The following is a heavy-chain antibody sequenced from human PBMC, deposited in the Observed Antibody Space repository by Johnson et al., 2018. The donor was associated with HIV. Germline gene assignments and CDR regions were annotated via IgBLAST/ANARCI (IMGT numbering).Heavy chain of an antibody. Sequence: VQLVESGGGVVQPGGSLRLSCAASGFTFSSYGMHWVRQAPGKGLEWLSFISSSGDIIRYADSMKGRFTISRDNAKNSLYLQINSLRAEDTAVYYCARESGHAFDIWGQGTVVTVSS. CDR2: ISSSGDII. CDR3: ARESGHAFDI. V-gene: IGHV3-48*04. CDR1: GFTFSSYG. J-gene: IGHJ3*02. D-gene: IGHD3-3*01.